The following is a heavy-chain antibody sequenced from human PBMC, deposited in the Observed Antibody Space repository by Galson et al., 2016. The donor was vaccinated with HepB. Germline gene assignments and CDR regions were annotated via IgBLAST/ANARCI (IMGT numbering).Heavy chain of an antibody. V-gene: IGHV3-7*01. D-gene: IGHD6-19*01. CDR2: IRQDGSVT. CDR3: ARLGLRSGYSSSNVYYYGMDV. Sequence: SLRLSCAASGFTFSSHWMNWVRQAPGKGLEWVAKIRQDGSVTSYVESAKGRFAISRENSKNSLYLQMSSLRAEDTAVYYCARLGLRSGYSSSNVYYYGMDVWGHGTTVTVSS. J-gene: IGHJ6*02. CDR1: GFTFSSHW.